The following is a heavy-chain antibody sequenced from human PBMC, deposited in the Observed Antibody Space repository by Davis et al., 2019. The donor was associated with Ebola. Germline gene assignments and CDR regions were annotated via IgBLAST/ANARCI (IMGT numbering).Heavy chain of an antibody. CDR1: GGSFSGYY. CDR3: ARAQWLVPDYYYYMDV. Sequence: SQTLSLTCAVYGGSFSGYYWSWIRQPPGKGLEWIGYIYYSGSTNYNPSLKSRVTISVDTSKNQFSLKLSSVTAADTAVYYCARAQWLVPDYYYYMDVWGKGTTVTVSS. CDR2: IYYSGST. V-gene: IGHV4-59*01. D-gene: IGHD6-19*01. J-gene: IGHJ6*03.